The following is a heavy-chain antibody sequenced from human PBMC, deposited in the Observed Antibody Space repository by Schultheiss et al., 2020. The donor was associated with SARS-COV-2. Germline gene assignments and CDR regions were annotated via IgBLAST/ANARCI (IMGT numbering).Heavy chain of an antibody. CDR3: ARSPERGYDFWSGYYQNNWFDP. J-gene: IGHJ5*02. CDR1: GFSLSTSGVG. Sequence: SGPTLVKPTQTLTLTCTFSGFSLSTSGVGVGWIRQPPGKALEWLALIYWNDDKRYSPSLKSRLTITRDTSKNQVVLTMTNMDPLDTATYYCARSPERGYDFWSGYYQNNWFDPWGQGTLVTVSS. CDR2: IYWNDDK. D-gene: IGHD3-3*01. V-gene: IGHV2-5*01.